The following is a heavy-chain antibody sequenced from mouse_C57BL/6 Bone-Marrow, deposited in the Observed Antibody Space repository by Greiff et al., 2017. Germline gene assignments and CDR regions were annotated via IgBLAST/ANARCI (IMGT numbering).Heavy chain of an antibody. J-gene: IGHJ2*01. CDR1: GYTFTSYW. CDR3: ARSRDYCDY. Sequence: QVQLQQPGAELVRPGSSVKLSCKASGYTFTSYWMHWVKQRPIQGLEWIGNIDSSDSDTHYNQKFKDKDTLTVDKSSSTAYMQRSSLTSEDSAVYYCARSRDYCDYWGQGTTLTVSS. V-gene: IGHV1-52*01. CDR2: IDSSDSDT. D-gene: IGHD1-1*01.